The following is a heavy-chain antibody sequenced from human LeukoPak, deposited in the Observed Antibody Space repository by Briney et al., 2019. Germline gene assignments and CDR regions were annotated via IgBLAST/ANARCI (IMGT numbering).Heavy chain of an antibody. V-gene: IGHV1-8*01. D-gene: IGHD1-26*01. J-gene: IGHJ6*02. Sequence: ASVKVSCKASGYTFTSYDINWVRQATGQGLEWMGWMNPNSGNTGYAQKFQGRVTMTRNTSISTAYMELSSLRSEDTAVYYCARRRSGRLSYYYVMDVWGQGTTVTVSS. CDR2: MNPNSGNT. CDR1: GYTFTSYD. CDR3: ARRRSGRLSYYYVMDV.